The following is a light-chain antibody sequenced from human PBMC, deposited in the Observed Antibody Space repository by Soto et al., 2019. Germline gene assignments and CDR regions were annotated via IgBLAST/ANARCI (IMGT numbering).Light chain of an antibody. Sequence: DIVMTQSPDSLAVSLGERATINCKSSQSVLYSSNNKNYLAWYQQKPGQPPKVIIYWASTRESGVPDRFSGSGSGTEFTLTISSLQAEDVALYYCQHYYSTPLTFGGGTKLEIK. CDR1: QSVLYSSNNKNY. J-gene: IGKJ4*01. CDR2: WAS. V-gene: IGKV4-1*01. CDR3: QHYYSTPLT.